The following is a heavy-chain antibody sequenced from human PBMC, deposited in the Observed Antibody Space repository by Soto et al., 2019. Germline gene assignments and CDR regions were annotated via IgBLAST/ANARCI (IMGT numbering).Heavy chain of an antibody. J-gene: IGHJ3*02. CDR3: STRSIADDAFDI. D-gene: IGHD6-6*01. V-gene: IGHV3-73*02. CDR2: IRSKGDNNAT. Sequence: EVQVVESGGGLVQPGGSLKLSCAASGFTFSGSSVHWVRQASGKGLDWVGRIRSKGDNNATTYAASVRGRFTISRDDSKNTAFLQMDSLKSEDTAVYYGSTRSIADDAFDIWGQGTLVTVSS. CDR1: GFTFSGSS.